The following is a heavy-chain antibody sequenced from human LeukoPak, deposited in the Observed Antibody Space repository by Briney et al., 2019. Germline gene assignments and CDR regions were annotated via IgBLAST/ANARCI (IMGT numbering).Heavy chain of an antibody. CDR2: IYYSGST. CDR3: AIHNWNFDY. V-gene: IGHV4-39*01. Sequence: SETLSLTCTVSGGSISSSSYYWGWFRQPPGKGLEWIGSIYYSGSTYYNPSLKSRVTISVDTSKNQFSLKLSSVTAADTAVYYCAIHNWNFDYWGQGTLVTVSS. D-gene: IGHD1-1*01. J-gene: IGHJ4*02. CDR1: GGSISSSSYY.